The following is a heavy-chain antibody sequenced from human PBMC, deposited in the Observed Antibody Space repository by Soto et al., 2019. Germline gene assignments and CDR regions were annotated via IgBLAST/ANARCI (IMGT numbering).Heavy chain of an antibody. CDR3: ARDNVPSDFFDS. J-gene: IGHJ4*02. V-gene: IGHV3-21*01. CDR1: GFTFNIHN. CDR2: ISSRSSYI. Sequence: GGSLRLSCSASGFTFNIHNMNWVRQAPGKGLEWVSSISSRSSYIYYSDSVKGRFTISRDNAKNSLYLQMNSLRAEDTAVYYCARDNVPSDFFDSWGQGTLVTVSS. D-gene: IGHD2-8*01.